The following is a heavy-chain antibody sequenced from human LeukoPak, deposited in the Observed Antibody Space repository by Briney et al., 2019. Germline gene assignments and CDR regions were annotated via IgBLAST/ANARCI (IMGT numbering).Heavy chain of an antibody. CDR3: AKRITVVARDAFDI. Sequence: GGSLRLSCAASGFTFSTYAMSWVRRAPGKGLEWVSSISGSGGSTFYADSVKGRFTISRDNSKNTLYLQMNSLRAEDTAVYYCAKRITVVARDAFDIWGQGTMVTVSS. CDR1: GFTFSTYA. CDR2: ISGSGGST. J-gene: IGHJ3*02. D-gene: IGHD6-19*01. V-gene: IGHV3-23*01.